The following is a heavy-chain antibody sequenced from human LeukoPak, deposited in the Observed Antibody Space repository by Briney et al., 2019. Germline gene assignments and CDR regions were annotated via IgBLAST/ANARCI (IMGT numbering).Heavy chain of an antibody. CDR2: IYTSGST. CDR3: ARDQTYYDSSGYSLYAFDI. Sequence: SETLSLTCTVSGGSISSYYWSWIRQPAGKGLEWIGRIYTSGSTNYNPSLKSRVTMSVDTSKNQFSLKLSSVSAADTAVYYCARDQTYYDSSGYSLYAFDIWGQGTMVTVSS. D-gene: IGHD3-22*01. J-gene: IGHJ3*02. V-gene: IGHV4-4*07. CDR1: GGSISSYY.